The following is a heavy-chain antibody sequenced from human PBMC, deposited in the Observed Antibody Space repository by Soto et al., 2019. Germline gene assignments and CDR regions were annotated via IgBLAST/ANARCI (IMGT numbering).Heavy chain of an antibody. CDR2: IIPILGIA. Sequence: QVQLVQSGAEVKKPGSSVKVSCKASGGTFSSYTISWVRQAPGQGLEWMGRIIPILGIANYAQKFQGRVTITAEKSTSTAYMELSSLRSEDPAVYYGARDGMATQPEAFDIWGQGTMVTVSS. CDR3: ARDGMATQPEAFDI. CDR1: GGTFSSYT. D-gene: IGHD2-15*01. V-gene: IGHV1-69*08. J-gene: IGHJ3*02.